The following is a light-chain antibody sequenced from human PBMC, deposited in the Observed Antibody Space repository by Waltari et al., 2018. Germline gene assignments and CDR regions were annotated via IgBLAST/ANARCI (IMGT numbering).Light chain of an antibody. V-gene: IGLV2-23*02. J-gene: IGLJ1*01. Sequence: QSALTQPASVSGSPGQSITISCTGTSSDIGSYDLVSWYQHHPGKAPKLMIFEVSHGPSGVLNRFSGSKSGNTASLTISGLQAEDEADYHCCSYAGNSIYVFGTGTKVTVL. CDR1: SSDIGSYDL. CDR2: EVS. CDR3: CSYAGNSIYV.